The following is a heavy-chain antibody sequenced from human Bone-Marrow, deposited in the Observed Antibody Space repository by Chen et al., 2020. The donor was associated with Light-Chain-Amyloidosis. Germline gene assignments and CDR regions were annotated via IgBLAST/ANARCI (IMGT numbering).Heavy chain of an antibody. V-gene: IGHV3-20*04. CDR2: ISWNGGRT. Sequence: EVQLVESGGGVARPGGSLRLSCAASGFTFDNFGMNWVRQGPGKGLEWVSGISWNGGRTGYSESVKGRFTISRDNAKNSLYLQMNSLRPEDTAKYFCVRIRSWLVQSAFKVWGHGTMVTVSS. D-gene: IGHD6-19*01. CDR3: VRIRSWLVQSAFKV. CDR1: GFTFDNFG. J-gene: IGHJ3*01.